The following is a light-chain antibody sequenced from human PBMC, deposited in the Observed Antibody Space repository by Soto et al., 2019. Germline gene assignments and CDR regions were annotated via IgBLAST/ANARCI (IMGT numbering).Light chain of an antibody. Sequence: QSALTQPASVSGSPGQSITIACTGTNSDVGSYNLVSWYQQRPGEAPKLIISEVRNRPSGISYRFTGSKSGNTASLTISGLQAEDEADYYCSSYTTPSTLVFGGGTKLTVL. CDR1: NSDVGSYNL. V-gene: IGLV2-14*01. CDR3: SSYTTPSTLV. J-gene: IGLJ3*02. CDR2: EVR.